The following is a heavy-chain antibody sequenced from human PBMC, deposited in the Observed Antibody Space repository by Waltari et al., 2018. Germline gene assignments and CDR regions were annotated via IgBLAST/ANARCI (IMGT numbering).Heavy chain of an antibody. CDR2: IIPIFGTA. V-gene: IGHV1-69*01. Sequence: QVQLVQSGAEVKKPGSSVKVSCKASGGTFSSYAISWVRQAPGQGLEWMGGIIPIFGTANYAQKFQGRVTMTADESTRTAYMELSSLRSEDTAVYYCARMTTVTLGGRGMWFDPWGQGTLVTVSS. D-gene: IGHD4-17*01. J-gene: IGHJ5*02. CDR1: GGTFSSYA. CDR3: ARMTTVTLGGRGMWFDP.